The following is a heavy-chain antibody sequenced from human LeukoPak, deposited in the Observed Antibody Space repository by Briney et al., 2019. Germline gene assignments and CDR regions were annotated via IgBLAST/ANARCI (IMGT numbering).Heavy chain of an antibody. CDR1: GGSISSYY. J-gene: IGHJ5*02. V-gene: IGHV4-59*01. CDR2: IYYSGST. D-gene: IGHD4-17*01. Sequence: PSETLSLTCTVSGGSISSYYWSWIRQPPGKGLEWIGYIYYSGSTNYNPSLKSRVTISVDTSKNQFSLKLSSVTAADTAVYYCAREGDYGDYCWFDPWGQGTLVTVSS. CDR3: AREGDYGDYCWFDP.